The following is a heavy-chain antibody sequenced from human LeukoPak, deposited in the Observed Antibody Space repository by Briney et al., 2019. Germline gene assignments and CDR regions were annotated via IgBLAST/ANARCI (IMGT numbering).Heavy chain of an antibody. J-gene: IGHJ4*02. CDR1: GFTFSSYW. V-gene: IGHV3-7*01. CDR3: AKEGSNYYDSSGYPYFDY. D-gene: IGHD3-22*01. CDR2: IKQDGSEK. Sequence: GGSLRLSCAASGFTFSSYWMSWVRQAPGKGLEWVANIKQDGSEKYYVDSVKGRFTISRDNAKNSLYLQMNSLRAEDTAVYYCAKEGSNYYDSSGYPYFDYWGQGTLVTVSS.